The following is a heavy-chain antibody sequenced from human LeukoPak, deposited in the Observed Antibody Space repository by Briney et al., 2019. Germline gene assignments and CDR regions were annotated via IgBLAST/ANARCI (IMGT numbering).Heavy chain of an antibody. CDR1: GFIFTNYF. CDR3: ATDRGWRTSGYYLYYFEY. CDR2: IKHDGSEK. D-gene: IGHD3-3*01. Sequence: GGSLRLSCAASGFIFTNYFMSWVRQAPGKGLEWVASIKHDGSEKYYVDSVRGRFTISRDNTKNSLYLQMSSLRAEDAAVYYCATDRGWRTSGYYLYYFEYWGQGTLVTFSS. J-gene: IGHJ4*02. V-gene: IGHV3-7*01.